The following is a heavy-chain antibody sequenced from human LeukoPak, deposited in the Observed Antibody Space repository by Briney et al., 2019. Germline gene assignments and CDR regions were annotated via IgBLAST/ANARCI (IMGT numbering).Heavy chain of an antibody. J-gene: IGHJ6*02. CDR3: AKGLCSTSCYSVPDHV. D-gene: IGHD2-2*01. V-gene: IGHV3-30*02. Sequence: GGSLRLSCAASGFIFSNDAMHWVRQAPGKGLEWVAFIWFDGSNKHYADSVKGRFTISRDNSEDTLYLQMNSLRAEDTAVYYCAKGLCSTSCYSVPDHVWGQGTTVTVSS. CDR1: GFIFSNDA. CDR2: IWFDGSNK.